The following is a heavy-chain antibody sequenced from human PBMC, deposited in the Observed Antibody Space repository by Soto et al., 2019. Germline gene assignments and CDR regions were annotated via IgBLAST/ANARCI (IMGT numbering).Heavy chain of an antibody. Sequence: QVQVVQSGAEVKKPGSSVKISCKASGRIFSSFPTSWVRQVPGQGLEWMRGVISASGSVTYAPKFQGRVTITAVNSAGIGYMELTSLTSEDTAIYYCARVGSRDAYNYVLDHWGPGTMVTVSS. V-gene: IGHV1-69*06. CDR3: ARVGSRDAYNYVLDH. D-gene: IGHD5-18*01. CDR1: GRIFSSFP. CDR2: VISASGSV. J-gene: IGHJ1*01.